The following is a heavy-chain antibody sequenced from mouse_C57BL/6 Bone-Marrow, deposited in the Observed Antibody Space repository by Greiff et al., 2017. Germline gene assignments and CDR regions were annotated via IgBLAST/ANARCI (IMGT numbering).Heavy chain of an antibody. V-gene: IGHV1-61*01. CDR3: ARGFQFAY. Sequence: VQLQQPGAELVRPGSSVKLSCKASGYTFTSYWMDWVKQRPGQGLEWIGNIYPSDSETHYNQKFKDKATLTVAKSSSTAYMQLSSLTSEDSAVYYCARGFQFAYWGQGTLVTVSA. CDR1: GYTFTSYW. J-gene: IGHJ3*01. CDR2: IYPSDSET.